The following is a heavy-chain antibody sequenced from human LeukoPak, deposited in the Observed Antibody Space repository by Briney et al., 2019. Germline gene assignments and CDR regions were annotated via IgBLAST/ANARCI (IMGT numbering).Heavy chain of an antibody. D-gene: IGHD6-6*01. CDR3: ARLHSSSRPIKEYYFDY. Sequence: KSGESLKISCKGSGYSFTSYWIGWVRQMPGKGLEWMGIIYPGDSDTRYSPSFQGQVTISADKSISTAYLQWSSLKVSDTAMYYCARLHSSSRPIKEYYFDYWGQGTLVTVSS. V-gene: IGHV5-51*01. CDR2: IYPGDSDT. CDR1: GYSFTSYW. J-gene: IGHJ4*02.